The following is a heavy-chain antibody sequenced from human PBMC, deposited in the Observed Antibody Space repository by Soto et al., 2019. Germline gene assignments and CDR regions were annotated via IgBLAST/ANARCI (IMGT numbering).Heavy chain of an antibody. D-gene: IGHD6-19*01. Sequence: GGSLRLSCAASGFTFSSYGMHWVRQAPGKGLEWVAVISYDGSNKYYADSVKGRFTISRDNSKNTLYLQMNSLRAEDTAVYYCARGGIAVAGIYYYGMDVWGQGTTVTVSS. CDR3: ARGGIAVAGIYYYGMDV. V-gene: IGHV3-30*03. J-gene: IGHJ6*02. CDR1: GFTFSSYG. CDR2: ISYDGSNK.